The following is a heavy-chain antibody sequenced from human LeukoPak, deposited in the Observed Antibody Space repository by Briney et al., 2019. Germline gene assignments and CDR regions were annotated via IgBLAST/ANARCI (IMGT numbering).Heavy chain of an antibody. CDR3: ARVKRKKGYDSSGSQDAFDI. Sequence: ASVKVSCKASGYTFNGYYMHWVRQAPGHGLEGMGWINPNSGGTNYAQKFQGSVTMTRDTSISTAYMELSRLRSDDTAVYYCARVKRKKGYDSSGSQDAFDIWGQGTMVTVSS. D-gene: IGHD3-22*01. CDR2: INPNSGGT. CDR1: GYTFNGYY. J-gene: IGHJ3*02. V-gene: IGHV1-2*02.